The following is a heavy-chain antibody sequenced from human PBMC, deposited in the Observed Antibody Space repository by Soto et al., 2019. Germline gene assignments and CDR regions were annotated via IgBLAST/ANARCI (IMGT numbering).Heavy chain of an antibody. CDR3: ARWGTTGGLDV. CDR1: GFTFRSYV. V-gene: IGHV3-30*19. D-gene: IGHD3-16*01. J-gene: IGHJ4*02. Sequence: QVQLVESGGGVVQPGTSLRLSCVGSGFTFRSYVIHWVRQAPGKGLEWVALTSYDGSNKYYDDSVKRRFIISRDNSRNTVDLQMDRMRLEDTALYYCARWGTTGGLDVWGQGTLVSVSS. CDR2: TSYDGSNK.